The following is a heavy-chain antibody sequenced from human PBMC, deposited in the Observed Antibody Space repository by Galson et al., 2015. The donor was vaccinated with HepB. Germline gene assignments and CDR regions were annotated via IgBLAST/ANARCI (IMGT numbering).Heavy chain of an antibody. V-gene: IGHV3-30*04. J-gene: IGHJ4*02. Sequence: SLRLSCAASGFTFSSYAMHWVRQAPGKGLEWVAVISYDGSNKYYADSVKGRFTISRDNSKNTLYLQMNSLRAEDTAVYYCARDSDIVVVVAALFDYWGQGTLVTVSS. CDR3: ARDSDIVVVVAALFDY. CDR1: GFTFSSYA. D-gene: IGHD2-15*01. CDR2: ISYDGSNK.